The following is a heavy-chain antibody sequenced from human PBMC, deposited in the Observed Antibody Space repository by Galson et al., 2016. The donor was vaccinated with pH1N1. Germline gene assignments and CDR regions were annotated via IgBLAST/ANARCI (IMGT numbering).Heavy chain of an antibody. CDR3: AKVPRRGFNAYGVDP. D-gene: IGHD5-12*01. CDR2: ISGSGRDT. J-gene: IGHJ5*02. CDR1: GFTFNKYA. V-gene: IGHV3-23*01. Sequence: SLRLSCAASGFTFNKYAMTWARQAPGKGLEWVSAISGSGRDTYYADSVKGRFTISRDNSKDTVYLQMNSLTVEDTAIYYCAKVPRRGFNAYGVDPWGQGTLVTVSS.